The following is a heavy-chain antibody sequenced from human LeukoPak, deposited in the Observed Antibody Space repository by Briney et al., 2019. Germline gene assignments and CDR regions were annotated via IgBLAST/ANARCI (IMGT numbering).Heavy chain of an antibody. D-gene: IGHD1-26*01. CDR2: INPNSGGT. CDR3: ARADSGSPRHRDKRPSYDY. CDR1: GYTFTGYY. V-gene: IGHV1-2*02. Sequence: GASVKVSCKASGYTFTGYYMHWVRQAPGQGLEWMGWINPNSGGTNYAQKFQGRVTMTRDTSISTAYMELSRLRSDDTAVYYCARADSGSPRHRDKRPSYDYWGQGTLVTVSS. J-gene: IGHJ4*02.